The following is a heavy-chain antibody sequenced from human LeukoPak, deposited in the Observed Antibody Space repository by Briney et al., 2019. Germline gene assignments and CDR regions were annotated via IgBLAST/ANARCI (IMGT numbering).Heavy chain of an antibody. V-gene: IGHV4-38-2*02. CDR1: GYSISSGYY. D-gene: IGHD3-10*01. J-gene: IGHJ6*03. Sequence: PSETLSLTCTVSGYSISSGYYWGWIRQPPGKGLEWIGSIYHSGSTYYNPSLKSRVTISVDTSKNQFSLKLSSVTAADTAVYYCAKDRVWFGELLGYYYYMDVWGKGTTVTVSS. CDR2: IYHSGST. CDR3: AKDRVWFGELLGYYYYMDV.